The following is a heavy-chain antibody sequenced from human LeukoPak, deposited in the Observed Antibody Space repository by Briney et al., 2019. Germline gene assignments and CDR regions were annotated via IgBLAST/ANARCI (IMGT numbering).Heavy chain of an antibody. CDR1: GFTFSSYG. D-gene: IGHD3-3*01. J-gene: IGHJ4*02. Sequence: PGGSLRLSCAASGFTFSSYGMHWVRQAPGKGLEWVAVISYDGSNKYYADSVKGRFTISRDNSKNTLYLQMNSLRAEDTAVYYCAKDGGATLRFLEWLSNRFDYWGQGTLVTVSS. CDR3: AKDGGATLRFLEWLSNRFDY. V-gene: IGHV3-30*18. CDR2: ISYDGSNK.